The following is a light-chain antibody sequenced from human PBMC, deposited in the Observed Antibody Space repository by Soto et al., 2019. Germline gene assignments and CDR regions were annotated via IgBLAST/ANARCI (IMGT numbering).Light chain of an antibody. Sequence: EVVLTQSPGTLSLSPGERATLSCRASQSVSGSDLAWYQQKPGQAPRLLIYGASTRATGIPARFSGSGSGTEFTLTISSLQSEDFAVYYCQQYNNWPPWTFGQGTKVEIK. CDR2: GAS. CDR3: QQYNNWPPWT. J-gene: IGKJ1*01. V-gene: IGKV3-15*01. CDR1: QSVSGSD.